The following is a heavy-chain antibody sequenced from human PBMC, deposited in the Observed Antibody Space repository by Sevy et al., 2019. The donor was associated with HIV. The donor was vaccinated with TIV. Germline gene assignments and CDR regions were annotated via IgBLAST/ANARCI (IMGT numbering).Heavy chain of an antibody. CDR1: GFTFSSYW. J-gene: IGHJ5*02. D-gene: IGHD2-2*01. CDR3: ARENCSSTSCYLDVGWFDP. Sequence: GGSLRLSCAASGFTFSSYWMHWVRQAPGKGLVWVSRINSDGSSTSYADSVKGRFTISRDNAKNTLYLQMNSLRAEDTAVYYCARENCSSTSCYLDVGWFDPWGQGTMVTVSS. V-gene: IGHV3-74*01. CDR2: INSDGSST.